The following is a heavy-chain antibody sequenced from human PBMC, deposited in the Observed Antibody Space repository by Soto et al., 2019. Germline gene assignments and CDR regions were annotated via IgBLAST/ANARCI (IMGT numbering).Heavy chain of an antibody. D-gene: IGHD3-16*01. CDR1: GYTFTSYG. CDR3: ARDRWGGYYYYGMDV. V-gene: IGHV1-18*04. Sequence: ASVKVSCKASGYTFTSYGISWVRQAPGQGLEWMGWISAYNGNTNYAQKLQGRVTMTTDTSTSTAYMELRSLRPDDTAVYYCARDRWGGYYYYGMDVWGQGTTVTVSS. CDR2: ISAYNGNT. J-gene: IGHJ6*02.